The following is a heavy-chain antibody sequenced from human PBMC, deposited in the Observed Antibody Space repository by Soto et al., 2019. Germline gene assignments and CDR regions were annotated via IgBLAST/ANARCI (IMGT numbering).Heavy chain of an antibody. CDR1: GYSFTSYW. CDR3: ARLSGCSSTSCYTHMDV. CDR2: IYPGDSDT. V-gene: IGHV5-51*01. D-gene: IGHD2-2*02. Sequence: GEPLKISCKGSGYSFTSYWIGWVRQMPGKGLEWMGIIYPGDSDTRYSPSFQGQVTISADKSISTAYLQWSGLKASDTGMYYCARLSGCSSTSCYTHMDVWGQGTTVTVSS. J-gene: IGHJ6*02.